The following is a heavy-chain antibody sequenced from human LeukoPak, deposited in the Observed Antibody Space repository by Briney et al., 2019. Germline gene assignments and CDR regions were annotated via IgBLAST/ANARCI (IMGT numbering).Heavy chain of an antibody. Sequence: SETLSLTCAVYGGSFSGYYWSWIRQPPGKGLEWIGEINHSGSTNYNPSLKSRVTISVDTSKNQFSLKLSSVTAADTAVYYCARGITTGTPNWFDPWGQGTLVTVSS. J-gene: IGHJ5*02. CDR3: ARGITTGTPNWFDP. D-gene: IGHD1-1*01. CDR2: INHSGST. CDR1: GGSFSGYY. V-gene: IGHV4-34*01.